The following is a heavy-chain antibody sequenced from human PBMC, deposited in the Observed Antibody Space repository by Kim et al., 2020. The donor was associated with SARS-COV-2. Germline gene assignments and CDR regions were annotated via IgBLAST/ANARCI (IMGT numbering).Heavy chain of an antibody. V-gene: IGHV3-21*01. CDR2: SYI. Sequence: SYIYYADSVKGRFTISRDNAKNSLYLQMNSLRAEDTAVYYCARALYGMDVWGQGTTVTVSS. J-gene: IGHJ6*02. CDR3: ARALYGMDV.